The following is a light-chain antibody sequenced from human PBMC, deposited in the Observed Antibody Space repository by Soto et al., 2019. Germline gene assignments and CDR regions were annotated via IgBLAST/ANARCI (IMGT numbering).Light chain of an antibody. J-gene: IGKJ5*01. V-gene: IGKV3D-15*01. CDR3: QQYNNWPPIT. CDR1: QSVSSTY. Sequence: EIVLTQSPVTLSLSPGERATLSCRASQSVSSTYLAWCQQKPGQAPRLLIYGASTRATGIPDRFSGTGSGTDFTLTISSLQSEDFAVYYCQQYNNWPPITFGQGTRLEIK. CDR2: GAS.